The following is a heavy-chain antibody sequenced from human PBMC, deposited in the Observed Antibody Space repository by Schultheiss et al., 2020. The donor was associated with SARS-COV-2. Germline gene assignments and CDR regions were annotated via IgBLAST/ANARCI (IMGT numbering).Heavy chain of an antibody. Sequence: GGSLRLSCAASGFTFSSYAMHWVRQAPGKGLEWVANIKQDGSEKYYVDSVKGRFTISRDNSKNTLYLQMNSLRAEDTAVYYCTTRVVTGTRVFDYWGQGTLVTVSS. CDR3: TTRVVTGTRVFDY. J-gene: IGHJ4*02. CDR2: IKQDGSEK. D-gene: IGHD1-7*01. V-gene: IGHV3-7*01. CDR1: GFTFSSYA.